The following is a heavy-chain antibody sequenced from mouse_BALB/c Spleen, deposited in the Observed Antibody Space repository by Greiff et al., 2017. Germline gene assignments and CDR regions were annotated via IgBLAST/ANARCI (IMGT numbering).Heavy chain of an antibody. D-gene: IGHD2-3*01. Sequence: QVHVKQSGAELVKPGASVKLSCKTSGYTFTSYWIQWVKQRPGQGLGWIGEIFPGTGTTYYNEKFKGKATLTIDTSSSTAYMQLSSLTSEDSAVYFCARWRLLENYYAMDYWGQGTSVTVSS. J-gene: IGHJ4*01. V-gene: IGHV1S132*01. CDR1: GYTFTSYW. CDR3: ARWRLLENYYAMDY. CDR2: IFPGTGTT.